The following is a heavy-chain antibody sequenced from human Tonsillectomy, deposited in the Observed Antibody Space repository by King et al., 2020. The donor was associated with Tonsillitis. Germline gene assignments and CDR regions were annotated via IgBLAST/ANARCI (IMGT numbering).Heavy chain of an antibody. CDR2: IILTLGIA. CDR3: ARDKGGNSEFDY. V-gene: IGHV1-69*09. Sequence: QLVQSGAEVKKPGSSVKVSCKASGGTFSSYAISWGRKAPGQGLDWREGIILTLGIANYAKKFQGRVTITADKSTSTAYMELSSLRSEDTAVYYCARDKGGNSEFDYWGQGTLVTVSS. J-gene: IGHJ4*02. D-gene: IGHD4-23*01. CDR1: GGTFSSYA.